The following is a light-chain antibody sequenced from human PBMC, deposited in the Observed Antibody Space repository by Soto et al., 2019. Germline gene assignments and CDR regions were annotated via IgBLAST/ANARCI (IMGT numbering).Light chain of an antibody. CDR2: KDS. V-gene: IGLV3-25*02. Sequence: SYELTQPPSVSVSPGQTARITCSGDALPKQYAYWYQQKPGQAPVLVIYKDSERPSGIPERFSGSSSGTTVTLTISGVQAEDEADYYCQSADSSVTSWVFGGGTQLTVL. J-gene: IGLJ3*02. CDR1: ALPKQY. CDR3: QSADSSVTSWV.